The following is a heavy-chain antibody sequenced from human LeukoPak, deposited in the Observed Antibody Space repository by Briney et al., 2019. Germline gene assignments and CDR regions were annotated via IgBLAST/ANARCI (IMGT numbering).Heavy chain of an antibody. V-gene: IGHV3-23*01. Sequence: GGSLRLSCAASGFTFSTYAMSWVRQAPGKGLEWVSAISGGGDGTYYVDSVKGRFTISRDNSKNTLFLQMNSLSPEDTALYYCAKYAFAGAQVYDSWGQGTLVTVSS. D-gene: IGHD2/OR15-2a*01. J-gene: IGHJ5*01. CDR2: ISGGGDGT. CDR3: AKYAFAGAQVYDS. CDR1: GFTFSTYA.